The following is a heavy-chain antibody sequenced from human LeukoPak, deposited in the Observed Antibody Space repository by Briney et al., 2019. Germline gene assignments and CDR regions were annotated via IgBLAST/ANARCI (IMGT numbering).Heavy chain of an antibody. CDR3: AREMRTAYCSGGSCYSSYFDC. Sequence: GGSLRLSCAASGFTFSSYGMHWVRQAPGKGLEWVAVIWYDGSNKYYADSVKGRFTISRDNSKNTLYLQMNSLRAEDTAVYYCAREMRTAYCSGGSCYSSYFDCWGQGTLVTVSS. CDR2: IWYDGSNK. J-gene: IGHJ4*02. V-gene: IGHV3-33*01. D-gene: IGHD2-15*01. CDR1: GFTFSSYG.